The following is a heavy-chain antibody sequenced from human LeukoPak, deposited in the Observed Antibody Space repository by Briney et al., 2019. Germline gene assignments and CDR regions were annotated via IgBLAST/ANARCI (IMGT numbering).Heavy chain of an antibody. J-gene: IGHJ3*02. CDR3: ARDGPPYCSGGSCYSDFCI. CDR2: ISSSSSYI. CDR1: GFTFSSYS. Sequence: PGGSLRLSCAASGFTFSSYSMNWVRQAPGKGLEWVSSISSSSSYIYYADSVKGRFTISRDNAKNSLYLQMNSLRAEDTAVYYCARDGPPYCSGGSCYSDFCIWGQGTMVTVSS. D-gene: IGHD2-15*01. V-gene: IGHV3-21*01.